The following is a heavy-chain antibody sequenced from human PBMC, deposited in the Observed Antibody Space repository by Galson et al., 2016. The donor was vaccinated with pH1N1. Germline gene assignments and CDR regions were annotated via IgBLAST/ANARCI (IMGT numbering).Heavy chain of an antibody. CDR3: ARLVWFGELGNWFDS. V-gene: IGHV4-31*03. D-gene: IGHD3-10*01. CDR1: GGSISSGTYY. J-gene: IGHJ5*01. Sequence: LSLTCTVSGGSISSGTYYWNWIRQHPGKGLEWIGCISYSGSTYYNPPLKSRITISVDTSKNQFSLKLSSVTAADTAVYYCARLVWFGELGNWFDSWGQGTLVTVSS. CDR2: ISYSGST.